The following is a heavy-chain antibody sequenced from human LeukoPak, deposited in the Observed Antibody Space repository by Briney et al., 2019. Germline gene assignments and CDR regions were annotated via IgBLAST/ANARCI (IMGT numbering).Heavy chain of an antibody. Sequence: SETLSLTCAVSGGSISSSAWWSWVRQPPGKGLEWIGEVYHSGSTNYNSFLKSRVTISVDKSKNQFSLKLTSSTAADTAVYYCARDLGSSWFEPLDYWGQGILVIVSS. V-gene: IGHV4-4*02. D-gene: IGHD6-13*01. CDR1: GGSISSSAW. CDR2: VYHSGST. CDR3: ARDLGSSWFEPLDY. J-gene: IGHJ4*02.